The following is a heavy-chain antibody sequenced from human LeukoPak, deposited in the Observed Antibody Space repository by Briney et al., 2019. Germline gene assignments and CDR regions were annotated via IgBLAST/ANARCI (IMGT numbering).Heavy chain of an antibody. D-gene: IGHD5-18*01. CDR2: IYPGDSDT. CDR3: ARPVDTAMVHFDY. V-gene: IGHV5-51*01. CDR1: GYSFTSYW. Sequence: GESLKISCKGSGYSFTSYWIGWVRQVPGKGLEWMGIIYPGDSDTRYSPSFQGQVTISADKSISTAYLQWSSLKASDTAMYYCARPVDTAMVHFDYWGQGTLVTVSS. J-gene: IGHJ4*02.